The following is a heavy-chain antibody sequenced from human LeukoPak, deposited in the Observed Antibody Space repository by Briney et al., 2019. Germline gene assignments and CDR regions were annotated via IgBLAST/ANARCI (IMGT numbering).Heavy chain of an antibody. J-gene: IGHJ1*01. CDR2: IYYSGST. D-gene: IGHD4-17*01. Sequence: SETLSPTCTVSGGSISSYYWSWIRQPPGKGLEWIGYIYYSGSTNYNPSLKSRVTISVDTSKNQFSLKLSSVTAADTAVYYCAKSDGDYPSLFQHWGQGTLVTVSS. CDR1: GGSISSYY. CDR3: AKSDGDYPSLFQH. V-gene: IGHV4-59*08.